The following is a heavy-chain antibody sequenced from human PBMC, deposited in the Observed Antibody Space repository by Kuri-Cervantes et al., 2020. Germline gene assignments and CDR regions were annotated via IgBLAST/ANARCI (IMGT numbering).Heavy chain of an antibody. Sequence: GESLKISCAASGFTFSDYYMSWIRQAPGKGLELVSYISSSGSTIYYADSVKGRFTISRDNAKNSLYLQMNSLRAEDTAVYYRARDVADYDILTGYYTPDYYYGMDVWGQGTTVTVSS. CDR2: ISSSGSTI. V-gene: IGHV3-11*04. D-gene: IGHD3-9*01. CDR1: GFTFSDYY. CDR3: ARDVADYDILTGYYTPDYYYGMDV. J-gene: IGHJ6*02.